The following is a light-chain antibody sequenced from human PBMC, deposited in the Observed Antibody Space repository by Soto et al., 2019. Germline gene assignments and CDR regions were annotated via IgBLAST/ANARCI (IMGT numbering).Light chain of an antibody. J-gene: IGLJ2*01. CDR3: CSLASTSTVI. V-gene: IGLV2-11*01. CDR2: DVS. Sequence: QSALTQPRSVSGSPGQSVTLSCSGTGSDVGGYNFVSWYQQHPGKAPKLIIYDVSNRPSGVPDRYSGSKSGNTASLTISGLQAEDEADYYCCSLASTSTVIFGGGTKLTVL. CDR1: GSDVGGYNF.